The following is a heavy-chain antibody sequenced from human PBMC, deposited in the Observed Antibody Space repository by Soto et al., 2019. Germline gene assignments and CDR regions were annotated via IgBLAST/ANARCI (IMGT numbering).Heavy chain of an antibody. CDR1: GFNFSTHD. J-gene: IGHJ5*02. CDR2: IGTLFDR. Sequence: GWSLRLSCVASGFNFSTHDMHWVRQVTGKGLEWVAGIGTLFDRFYPDSVKGRFTISRENAKTSVYLQMNKLRTGDTGVYYCARGRSKDVLSSPPPRFDLSAQGSTVTFSS. CDR3: ARGRSKDVLSSPPPRFDL. D-gene: IGHD3-16*01. V-gene: IGHV3-13*01.